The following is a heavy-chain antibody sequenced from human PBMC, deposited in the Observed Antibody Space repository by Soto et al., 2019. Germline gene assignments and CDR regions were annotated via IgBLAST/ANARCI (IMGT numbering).Heavy chain of an antibody. CDR2: IYYSGST. J-gene: IGHJ5*02. CDR1: GGSISSSSYY. V-gene: IGHV4-39*07. Sequence: SETLSLTCTVSGGSISSSSYYWGWIRQPPGKGLEWIGSIYYSGSTYYNPSLKSRVTISVDTSKNQFSLKLSSVTAADTAVYYCARLAYCSSTSCLDPWGQGTLVTVSS. D-gene: IGHD2-2*01. CDR3: ARLAYCSSTSCLDP.